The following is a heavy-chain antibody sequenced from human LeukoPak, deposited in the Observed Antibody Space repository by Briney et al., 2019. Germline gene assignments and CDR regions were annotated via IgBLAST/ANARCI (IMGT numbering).Heavy chain of an antibody. V-gene: IGHV3-30*04. J-gene: IGHJ4*02. CDR3: ARDPAYGSGTYTHFDY. Sequence: PGGSLRLSCAASGFTFSSYAMHWVHQAPGKGLEWVAVISYDGSNKYYADSVKGRFTISRDNSKNTLYLQMNSLRAEDTAVYYCARDPAYGSGTYTHFDYWGQGTLVTVSS. D-gene: IGHD3-10*01. CDR1: GFTFSSYA. CDR2: ISYDGSNK.